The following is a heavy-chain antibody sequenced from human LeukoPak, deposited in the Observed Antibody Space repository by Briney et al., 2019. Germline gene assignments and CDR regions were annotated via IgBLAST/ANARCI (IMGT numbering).Heavy chain of an antibody. D-gene: IGHD3-22*01. CDR3: ARSQQVLLLTMIVLDAFDI. Sequence: TPSETLSLTCTVSGGSISSSSYYWGWIRQPPGKGLEWIGSIYYSGSTYYNPSLKSRVTISVDTSKNQFSLKLSSVTAADTAVYYCARSQQVLLLTMIVLDAFDIWGQGTMVTVSS. J-gene: IGHJ3*02. V-gene: IGHV4-39*07. CDR1: GGSISSSSYY. CDR2: IYYSGST.